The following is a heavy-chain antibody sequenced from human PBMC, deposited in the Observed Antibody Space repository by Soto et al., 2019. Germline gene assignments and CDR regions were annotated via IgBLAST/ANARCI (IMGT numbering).Heavy chain of an antibody. D-gene: IGHD3-9*01. J-gene: IGHJ6*02. CDR1: GFTFSTYA. Sequence: PGGSLRLSCAASGFTFSTYATSWVRQAPGKGLEWVSTISGSGGSTYYADSVKGRFTISRDNSKNTLYLQMNSLRAEDTAVYFSAKEQYDDILTGYYTSLKDVCAQGTTVPVSS. V-gene: IGHV3-23*01. CDR2: ISGSGGST. CDR3: AKEQYDDILTGYYTSLKDV.